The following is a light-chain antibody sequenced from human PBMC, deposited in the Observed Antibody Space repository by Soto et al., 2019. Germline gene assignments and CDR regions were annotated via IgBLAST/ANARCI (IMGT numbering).Light chain of an antibody. V-gene: IGKV3-11*01. J-gene: IGKJ5*01. CDR2: DTS. Sequence: EIVLTQSPATLSLSPGERATLSWRASQSVRSSLAWYQQKPGQAPRLLIYDTSNRATDIPPRFSGSGSGTDFTLTISSLEPEDFAVYYCQQRTNWRITFGQGTRLEIK. CDR3: QQRTNWRIT. CDR1: QSVRSS.